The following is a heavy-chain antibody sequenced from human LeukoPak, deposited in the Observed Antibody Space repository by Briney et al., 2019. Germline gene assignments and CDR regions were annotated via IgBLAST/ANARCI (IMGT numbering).Heavy chain of an antibody. CDR1: GFSFSSYW. Sequence: GGSLRLSCAASGFSFSSYWMSWVCQAPGKGLEWVANIKQDGSEKYYVDSVKGRFTISRDNAQNSLYLQMNSLRAEDTAVYYCVRDLAGPPQEAFDIWGQGTVVTVSS. CDR2: IKQDGSEK. V-gene: IGHV3-7*01. J-gene: IGHJ3*02. CDR3: VRDLAGPPQEAFDI.